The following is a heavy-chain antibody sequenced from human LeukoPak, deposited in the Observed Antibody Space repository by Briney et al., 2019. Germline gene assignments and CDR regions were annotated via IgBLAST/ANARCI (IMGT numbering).Heavy chain of an antibody. D-gene: IGHD4-11*01. CDR3: ARLRSSNPSLDY. J-gene: IGHJ4*02. CDR1: GFTFSDYY. Sequence: PGGSLRLSCAASGFTFSDYYMSWIRQAPGKGLESFSYIRSSGSTIYYADSVKGRFTISRDNAKNSLHLQMNSLRAEDTAVYYCARLRSSNPSLDYWGQGTLVTVSS. CDR2: IRSSGSTI. V-gene: IGHV3-11*04.